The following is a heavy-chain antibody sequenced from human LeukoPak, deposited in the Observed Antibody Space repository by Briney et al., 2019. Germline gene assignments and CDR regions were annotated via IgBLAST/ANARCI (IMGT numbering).Heavy chain of an antibody. D-gene: IGHD2-8*01. CDR1: GGSFSGYY. CDR2: INHSGST. Sequence: PSKTLSLTCAVYGGSFSGYYWSWIRQPPGKGLEWIGEINHSGSTNYNPSLKSRVTISVDTSKNQFSLKLSSVTAADTAVYYCARFGCTNGVCYDYWGQGTLVTVSS. V-gene: IGHV4-34*01. CDR3: ARFGCTNGVCYDY. J-gene: IGHJ4*02.